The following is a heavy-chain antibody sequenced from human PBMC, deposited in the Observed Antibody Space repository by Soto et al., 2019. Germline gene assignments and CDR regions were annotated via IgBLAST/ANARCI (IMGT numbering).Heavy chain of an antibody. CDR3: ARRSYDNSGYYYVDY. CDR2: TYYRGSA. J-gene: IGHJ4*02. V-gene: IGHV4-39*01. Sequence: QLHLQESGPGLVKPSETLSLTCTVSGDSITSSNKYWGWARQPPGKGLEWIGSTYYRGSAYYSPSLKSRVTISIDSSENQLSLKLSSLPAADTAVYYCARRSYDNSGYYYVDYWGQGTLVTVSS. D-gene: IGHD3-22*01. CDR1: GDSITSSNKY.